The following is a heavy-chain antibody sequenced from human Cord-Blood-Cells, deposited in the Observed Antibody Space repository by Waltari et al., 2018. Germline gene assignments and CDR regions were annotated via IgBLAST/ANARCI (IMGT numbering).Heavy chain of an antibody. CDR1: GFTVSSNY. V-gene: IGHV3-53*01. J-gene: IGHJ4*02. CDR3: ARDRSGYDGGMP. D-gene: IGHD5-12*01. Sequence: EVQLVESGGGLIQPGGYLRLSCAASGFTVSSNYMSWVRQAAGKGLEWVSDIYSGGSTYYADSVKGRFTISKDNSKNTLYLQMNSLRAEDTAVYYCARDRSGYDGGMPWGQGTLVTVSS. CDR2: IYSGGST.